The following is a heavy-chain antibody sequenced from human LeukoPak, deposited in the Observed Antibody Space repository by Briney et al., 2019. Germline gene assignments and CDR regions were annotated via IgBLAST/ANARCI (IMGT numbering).Heavy chain of an antibody. V-gene: IGHV3-23*01. CDR2: ISSTGGTT. CDR1: GFTFSSYG. Sequence: GGSLSLSCAASGFTFSSYGMSWVRQAPGKGLEWVSAISSTGGTTYYADSVKGRFTISRDNPKNTLYLQMNSLRAEDTAIYYCAKNGDRGAYCSGGSCYPYYYYYMDVWGKGTTVTISS. J-gene: IGHJ6*03. CDR3: AKNGDRGAYCSGGSCYPYYYYYMDV. D-gene: IGHD2-15*01.